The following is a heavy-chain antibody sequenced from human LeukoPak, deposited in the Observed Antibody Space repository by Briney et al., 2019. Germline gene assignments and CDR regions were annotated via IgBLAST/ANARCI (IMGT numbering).Heavy chain of an antibody. Sequence: PSETLSLTCTVSGGSISSYYWSWIRQPPGKGLEWIGYISYSGSTNYNPSLKSRVTISVDTSKNQFSLKLTSVTAADTAVYYCARHSIGFDPWGQGTLVTASS. CDR3: ARHSIGFDP. J-gene: IGHJ5*02. CDR2: ISYSGST. V-gene: IGHV4-59*08. CDR1: GGSISSYY.